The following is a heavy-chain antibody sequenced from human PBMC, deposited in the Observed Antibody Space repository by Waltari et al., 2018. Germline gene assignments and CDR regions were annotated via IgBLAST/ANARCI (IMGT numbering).Heavy chain of an antibody. Sequence: EVQLVESGGGLVQPGGSLRLSCAASGFTFSSYDMHWVCQATGKGLEWVSAIGTAGDTYYPGSWKGRFTISSENAKNALYLEMNSLRAGDTAVYYCARASVWGPYAFDIWGQGTMVTVSS. CDR2: IGTAGDT. CDR3: ARASVWGPYAFDI. J-gene: IGHJ3*02. V-gene: IGHV3-13*01. CDR1: GFTFSSYD. D-gene: IGHD7-27*01.